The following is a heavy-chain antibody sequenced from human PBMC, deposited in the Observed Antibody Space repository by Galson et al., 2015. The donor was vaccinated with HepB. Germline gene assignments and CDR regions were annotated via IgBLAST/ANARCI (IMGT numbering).Heavy chain of an antibody. Sequence: SLRLSCAASGFTFSSYAMSWVRQAPGKGLGWVSAISGSGGSTYYADSVKGRFTISRDNSKNTLYLQMNSLRAEDTAVYYCAKGGDGYNSAFDIWGQGTMVTVSS. CDR3: AKGGDGYNSAFDI. J-gene: IGHJ3*02. V-gene: IGHV3-23*01. CDR2: ISGSGGST. CDR1: GFTFSSYA. D-gene: IGHD5-24*01.